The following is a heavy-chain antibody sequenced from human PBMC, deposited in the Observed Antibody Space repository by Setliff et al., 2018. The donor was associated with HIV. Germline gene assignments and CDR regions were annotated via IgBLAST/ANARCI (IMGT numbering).Heavy chain of an antibody. CDR3: ARAEFLGPESDFDI. D-gene: IGHD3-10*01. J-gene: IGHJ3*02. Sequence: ASVKVSCKASGDIFNNNAINWVRQAPGQGPEWMGRIIPICGMANYARKLQGRVTITADKSTSTAYLELSSLTYDDTAIYYCARAEFLGPESDFDIWGQGTMVTVSS. CDR1: GDIFNNNA. CDR2: IIPICGMA. V-gene: IGHV1-69*04.